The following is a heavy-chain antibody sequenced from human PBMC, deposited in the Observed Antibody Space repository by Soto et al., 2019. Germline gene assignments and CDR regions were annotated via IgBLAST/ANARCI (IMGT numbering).Heavy chain of an antibody. J-gene: IGHJ3*02. Sequence: QVQLVESGGGVVQPGRSLRLSCAASGFTFSSYGMHWVRQAPGKGLEWVAVISYDGSNKYYADSVKGRFTISRDNSKNTLYLQMNSLRAEDTAVYYCAKSYSSHNAFDIWGQGTMVTVSS. CDR2: ISYDGSNK. D-gene: IGHD6-13*01. CDR1: GFTFSSYG. V-gene: IGHV3-30*18. CDR3: AKSYSSHNAFDI.